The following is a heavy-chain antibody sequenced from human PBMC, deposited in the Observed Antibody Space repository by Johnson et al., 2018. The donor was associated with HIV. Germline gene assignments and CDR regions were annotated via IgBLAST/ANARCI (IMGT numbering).Heavy chain of an antibody. Sequence: VQLVESGGGLVQPGGSLGLSCAASGFNVSDNYMNWVRQAPGKGLEWVSIIYSGGDTNYADSVKGRFTISRDSSINALYLQMNSLRAEDTAVYYCASTGYSSGWYWDAFDIWGQGTMVTVCS. CDR2: IYSGGDT. D-gene: IGHD6-19*01. V-gene: IGHV3-66*02. CDR1: GFNVSDNY. J-gene: IGHJ3*02. CDR3: ASTGYSSGWYWDAFDI.